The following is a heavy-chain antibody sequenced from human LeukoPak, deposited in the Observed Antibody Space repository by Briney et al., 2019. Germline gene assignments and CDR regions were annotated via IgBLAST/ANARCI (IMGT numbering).Heavy chain of an antibody. CDR1: GFTFSSYG. CDR2: ISYDGSNK. J-gene: IGHJ4*02. Sequence: RPGGSLRLSCAASGFTFSSYGMHWVRQAPGKGLEWVAVISYDGSNKYYADSVKGRFTISRDNSKNTLYLQMNSLRAEDTAVYYCAKDTKSGYSYGYDDYWGQGTLVTVSS. D-gene: IGHD5-18*01. CDR3: AKDTKSGYSYGYDDY. V-gene: IGHV3-30*18.